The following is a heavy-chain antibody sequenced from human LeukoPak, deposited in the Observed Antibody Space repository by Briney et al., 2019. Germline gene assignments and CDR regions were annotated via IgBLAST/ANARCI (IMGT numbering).Heavy chain of an antibody. CDR1: GYTFTSYD. J-gene: IGHJ6*03. V-gene: IGHV1-8*03. CDR2: MNPNSGNT. D-gene: IGHD6-13*01. CDR3: ARAVPYSSQYYYYYYMDV. Sequence: ASVKVSCKVSGYTFTSYDIHWVRQATGQGLEWMGWMNPNSGNTDYAQKFQGRVTITRNTSKSTAYMELSSLRSEDTAVYYCARAVPYSSQYYYYYYMDVWGKGTTVTVSS.